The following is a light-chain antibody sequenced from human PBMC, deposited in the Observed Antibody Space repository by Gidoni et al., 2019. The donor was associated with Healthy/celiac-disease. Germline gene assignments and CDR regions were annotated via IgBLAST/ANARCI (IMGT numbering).Light chain of an antibody. V-gene: IGKV1-39*01. Sequence: IQMTQSPSSLSASVGDRVTITCRASQSISSYLNWYQQKPGKAPKLLIYAASSLRSGVPSRFSGSGSGTDFTLTISSLQPEDFATCYCQQSYSTPLTFGGGTKVEIK. CDR2: AAS. CDR1: QSISSY. CDR3: QQSYSTPLT. J-gene: IGKJ4*01.